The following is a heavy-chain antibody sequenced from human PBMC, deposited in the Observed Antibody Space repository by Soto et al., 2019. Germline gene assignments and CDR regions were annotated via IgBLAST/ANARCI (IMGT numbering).Heavy chain of an antibody. Sequence: QVQLVQSGGEVKKPAASVTVSCKASGYTFINYHITWVRQAPGQGLEWMAWINTYNGMTDYAQRFQGRVTMTRDTSTSTAFMELRNLESDDTAVYFCAKSPRGEMATDWGQGTLVIVSS. CDR1: GYTFINYH. V-gene: IGHV1-18*01. CDR3: AKSPRGEMATD. CDR2: INTYNGMT. J-gene: IGHJ4*02. D-gene: IGHD2-21*01.